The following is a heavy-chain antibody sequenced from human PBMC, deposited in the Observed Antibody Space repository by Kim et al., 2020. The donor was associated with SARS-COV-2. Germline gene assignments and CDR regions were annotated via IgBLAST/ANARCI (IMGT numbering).Heavy chain of an antibody. D-gene: IGHD3-10*01. CDR3: ARQHYYGSGRLDY. V-gene: IGHV5-10-1*01. J-gene: IGHJ4*02. Sequence: YSPSFQGHVTISADKSISTAYLQWSSLKASDTAMYYCARQHYYGSGRLDYWGQGTLVTVSS.